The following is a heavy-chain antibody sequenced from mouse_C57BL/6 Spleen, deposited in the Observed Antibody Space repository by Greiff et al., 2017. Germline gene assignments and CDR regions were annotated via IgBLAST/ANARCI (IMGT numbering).Heavy chain of an antibody. J-gene: IGHJ2*01. D-gene: IGHD1-1*01. Sequence: VQLQQSGPELVKPGASVKMSCKASGYTFTDYNMHWVKQSHGKSLEWIGYINPNNGGTSYNQKFKGKATLTVNKSSSTAYLQLSSLTSEDTAIYYCARDYGSSLDYWGQGTTLTVSS. CDR3: ARDYGSSLDY. CDR1: GYTFTDYN. V-gene: IGHV1-22*01. CDR2: INPNNGGT.